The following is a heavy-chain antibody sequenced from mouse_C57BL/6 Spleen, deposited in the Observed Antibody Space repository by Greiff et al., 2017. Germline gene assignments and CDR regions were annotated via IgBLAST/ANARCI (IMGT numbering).Heavy chain of an antibody. CDR3: ARGSREFAY. Sequence: VKLQESGAELVRPGASVKLSCKASGYTFTDYYINWVKQRPGQGLEWIARIYPGSGNTYYNEKFKGKATLTAEKSSSTAYMQLSSLTSEDSAVYFCARGSREFAYWGQGTLVTVSA. CDR2: IYPGSGNT. D-gene: IGHD1-1*01. J-gene: IGHJ3*01. V-gene: IGHV1-76*01. CDR1: GYTFTDYY.